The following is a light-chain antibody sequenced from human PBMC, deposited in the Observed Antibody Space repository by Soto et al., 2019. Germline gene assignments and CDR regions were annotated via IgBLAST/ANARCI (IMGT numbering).Light chain of an antibody. CDR2: NVR. CDR1: SSDVGGYDY. CDR3: SSYTNSGTVL. J-gene: IGLJ2*01. Sequence: QSVLTQPASVSGSPGQSITISCTGTSSDVGGYDYVSWYQQYAGKAPKLTIYNVRNRPSGVSNRFSGSKSGNTASLTISGLQPEDEAVYFCSSYTNSGTVLFGGGTKLTVL. V-gene: IGLV2-14*01.